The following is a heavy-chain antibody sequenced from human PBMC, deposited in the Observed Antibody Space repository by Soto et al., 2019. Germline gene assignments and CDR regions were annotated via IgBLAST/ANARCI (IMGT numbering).Heavy chain of an antibody. CDR3: ARDGGLYDGSDPCYFVY. V-gene: IGHV3-11*05. Sequence: QVQLVESGGGLVKPGGSLRLSCAASGFTFSDYYMSWIRQAPGKGLERVSYISSSSSYTNDADSVKGRFTISRDNAKNELYLQMDSLRAGDTAVYYCARDGGLYDGSDPCYFVYWGQGTLVTVSS. CDR2: ISSSSSYT. J-gene: IGHJ4*02. D-gene: IGHD3-10*01. CDR1: GFTFSDYY.